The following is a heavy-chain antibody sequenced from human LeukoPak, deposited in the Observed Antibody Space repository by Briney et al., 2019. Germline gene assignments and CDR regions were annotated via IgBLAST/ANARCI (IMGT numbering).Heavy chain of an antibody. CDR2: IWHDGSYK. V-gene: IGHV3-33*01. CDR3: ASGDYSSGWHLDY. Sequence: GGSLRLSCTTSAFPFSSYGMHWVRQAPGKGLEWVAVIWHDGSYKYYADSVKGRFTISRDNSKDTLYLQMNSLKVEDTAVYYCASGDYSSGWHLDYWGQGTLVTVSS. J-gene: IGHJ4*02. CDR1: AFPFSSYG. D-gene: IGHD6-19*01.